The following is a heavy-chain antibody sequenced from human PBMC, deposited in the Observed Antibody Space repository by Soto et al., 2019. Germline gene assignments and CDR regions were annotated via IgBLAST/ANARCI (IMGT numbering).Heavy chain of an antibody. Sequence: QVQLVQSGAEVKKPGSSVKVSCKASGGTFSSYTISWVRQAPGQGLEWMGRIIPILGIANYAQKFQGRVTITADKSASTAEMELSGLGSEGTAVYYCAGGAAGGWGQGTLVTVSS. D-gene: IGHD3-16*01. CDR3: AGGAAGG. CDR2: IIPILGIA. CDR1: GGTFSSYT. V-gene: IGHV1-69*02. J-gene: IGHJ4*02.